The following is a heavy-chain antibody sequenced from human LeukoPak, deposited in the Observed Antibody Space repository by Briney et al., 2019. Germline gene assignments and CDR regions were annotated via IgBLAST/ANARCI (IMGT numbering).Heavy chain of an antibody. V-gene: IGHV3-43*01. CDR3: AKDIGSGGSCCYYYYGMDV. J-gene: IGHJ6*02. CDR2: ISWDGGST. CDR1: GFTFDDYT. Sequence: GGSLRLSCAASGFTFDDYTMHWVRQAPGKGLEWVSLISWDGGSTYYADSVKGRFTISRDNSKNSLYLQMSSLRTEDTALYYCAKDIGSGGSCCYYYYGMDVWGQGTTVTVSS. D-gene: IGHD2-15*01.